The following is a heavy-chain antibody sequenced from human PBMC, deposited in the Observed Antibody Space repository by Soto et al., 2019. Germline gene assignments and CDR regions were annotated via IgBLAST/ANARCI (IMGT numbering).Heavy chain of an antibody. Sequence: EVQLVESGGGLVQPGGSLRLSCAASGFTFSSYWMNWARQAPGKGLVWVSRLNSDGSSTSYADSVKGRFTISRDNAKNTLYLKMNSLRADDTAVYYRARDGTDLYFDYWGQGTLVIVSS. V-gene: IGHV3-74*01. J-gene: IGHJ4*02. CDR2: LNSDGSST. CDR1: GFTFSSYW. CDR3: ARDGTDLYFDY. D-gene: IGHD1-1*01.